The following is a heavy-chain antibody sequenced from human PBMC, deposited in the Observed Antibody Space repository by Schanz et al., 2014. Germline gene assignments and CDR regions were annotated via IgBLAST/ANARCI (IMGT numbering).Heavy chain of an antibody. CDR2: MNPNSGNT. V-gene: IGHV1-8*01. CDR3: ARDGEAAAGCDY. J-gene: IGHJ4*02. D-gene: IGHD6-13*01. CDR1: GGTFSSST. Sequence: QVQLVQSGAEVKKPGASVKVSCKASGGTFSSSTLTWVRQAPGQGLEWMGWMNPNSGNTGYAQKFQGRFTMTRDTSTTTVYMELSSLRSEDTAVYYCARDGEAAAGCDYWGQGTLVTVSS.